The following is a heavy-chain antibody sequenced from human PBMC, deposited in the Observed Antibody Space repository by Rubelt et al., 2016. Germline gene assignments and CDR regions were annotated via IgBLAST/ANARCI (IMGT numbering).Heavy chain of an antibody. D-gene: IGHD3-10*01. CDR2: IWYDGSNK. V-gene: IGHV3-33*06. J-gene: IGHJ6*02. CDR1: GFTFSSYG. CDR3: AKDLSAARYDFWSGIMVRGVKDYYGMDV. Sequence: VVQPGRSLRLSCAASGFTFSSYGMHWVRQAPGKGLEWVAVIWYDGSNKYYADSVKGRFTISRDNSKNTLYLQMNSLRAEDTAVYYCAKDLSAARYDFWSGIMVRGVKDYYGMDVWGQGTTVTVSS.